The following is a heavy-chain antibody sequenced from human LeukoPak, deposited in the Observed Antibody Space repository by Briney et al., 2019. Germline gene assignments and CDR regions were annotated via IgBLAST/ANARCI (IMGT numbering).Heavy chain of an antibody. CDR2: MNIDGSEK. J-gene: IGHJ4*02. Sequence: PGGSLRLSCAASGFTFISYWMGWVRQAPGKRPEWVANMNIDGSEKYYADSVKGRFTISRDNARNSVYLQMNGLRVEDTAVYYCTRVGYIDEGIDYWGQGTLVTVSS. CDR1: GFTFISYW. D-gene: IGHD5-24*01. V-gene: IGHV3-7*04. CDR3: TRVGYIDEGIDY.